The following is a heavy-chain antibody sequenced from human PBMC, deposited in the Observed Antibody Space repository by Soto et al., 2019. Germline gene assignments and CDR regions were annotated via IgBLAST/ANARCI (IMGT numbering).Heavy chain of an antibody. CDR2: IYYMGRT. CDR1: DSISTYY. D-gene: IGHD1-20*01. CDR3: ARYKSNYYYGMDV. Sequence: SETLSLTCTVDSISTYYWNWIRQSPGKGLEWIGYIYYMGRTNYNPSLRSRVTMSIDRSKNQFSLKLSSVTAADTAVYYCARYKSNYYYGMDVWGQGTTVTVSS. V-gene: IGHV4-59*01. J-gene: IGHJ6*02.